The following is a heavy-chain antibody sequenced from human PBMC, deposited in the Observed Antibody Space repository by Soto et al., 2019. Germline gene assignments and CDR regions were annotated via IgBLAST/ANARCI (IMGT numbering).Heavy chain of an antibody. V-gene: IGHV3-15*01. CDR2: IKSKIDGGTT. D-gene: IGHD6-6*01. CDR3: TTGRYSSSLYFDA. Sequence: EVQLVESGGGLVKPGGSLRVSCAASGITFSNAWMTWVRQAPGKGLEWVGRIKSKIDGGTTDYGVPVKGRFTISRDDEKTTLYLQMNSLKTEDTAVYYCTTGRYSSSLYFDAWGQGTLVTVSS. CDR1: GITFSNAW. J-gene: IGHJ4*02.